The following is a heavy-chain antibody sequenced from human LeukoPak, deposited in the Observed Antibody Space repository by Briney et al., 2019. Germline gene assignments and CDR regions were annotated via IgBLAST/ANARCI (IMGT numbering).Heavy chain of an antibody. J-gene: IGHJ4*02. CDR1: GFTFSDYG. V-gene: IGHV3-30*02. CDR2: IRYEGSKQ. CDR3: AKDLTPYYFYGSGTFNY. Sequence: GGSLRLSCVASGFTFSDYGMHWVRQAPGQGLEWVALIRYEGSKQYYADSVKGRFTISRDNSKNTVFLHINSLRPEDTAVYYCAKDLTPYYFYGSGTFNYWGQGTLVTVCS. D-gene: IGHD3-10*01.